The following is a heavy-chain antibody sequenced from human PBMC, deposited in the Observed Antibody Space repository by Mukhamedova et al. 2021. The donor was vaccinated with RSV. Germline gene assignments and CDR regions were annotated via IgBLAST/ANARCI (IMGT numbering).Heavy chain of an antibody. V-gene: IGHV3-30*18. CDR3: AKGLRYYDIYSGNHHVYYGLDV. Sequence: APGKGLEWVAVISYDGSNKYYADSVKGRITITRDNSKNTLNLQMNSLRVEDTAMYYCAKGLRYYDIYSGNHHVYYGLDVWGQGTT. CDR2: ISYDGSNK. D-gene: IGHD3-9*01. J-gene: IGHJ6*02.